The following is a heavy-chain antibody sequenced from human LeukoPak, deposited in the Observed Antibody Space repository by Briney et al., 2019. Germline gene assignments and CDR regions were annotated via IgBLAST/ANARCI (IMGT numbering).Heavy chain of an antibody. J-gene: IGHJ4*02. CDR3: AREDGTTAYLDY. V-gene: IGHV5-51*01. Sequence: GEPLKISCKSSGSSFTTYWIACVRQMPGKGLKWMGIIYPGDSDTRYNPSFQGQVTISADKSNSTAYLQWSSLKASDTGIYYCAREDGTTAYLDYWGQGTLVTVSS. D-gene: IGHD4-17*01. CDR1: GSSFTTYW. CDR2: IYPGDSDT.